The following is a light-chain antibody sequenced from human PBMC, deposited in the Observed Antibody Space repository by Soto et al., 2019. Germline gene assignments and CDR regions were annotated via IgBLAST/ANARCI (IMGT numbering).Light chain of an antibody. CDR2: DDS. CDR1: YIGSKS. V-gene: IGLV3-21*02. J-gene: IGLJ2*01. CDR3: QVWDSSSDLHVV. Sequence: SYELTQPPSVSGAPGQTARITCGGNYIGSKSVHWYQQKPGQAPVLVVYDDSDRPSGIPERFSGSNSGNTATLTISRVEAGDEADYYCQVWDSSSDLHVVFGGGTKLTVL.